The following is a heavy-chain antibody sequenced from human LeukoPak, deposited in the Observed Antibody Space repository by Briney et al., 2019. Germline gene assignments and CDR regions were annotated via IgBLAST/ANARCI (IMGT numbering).Heavy chain of an antibody. Sequence: VASVKVSCKASGYTFTGYYMHWVRQALGQGLEWMGWVNPDSGGTIYAQNFQGRVTMTRDTSISTAYMELSSLRSDDTAVYYCARDLGDTYGSVGDFDYWGQGTLVTVSS. CDR2: VNPDSGGT. CDR3: ARDLGDTYGSVGDFDY. V-gene: IGHV1-2*02. D-gene: IGHD3-10*01. CDR1: GYTFTGYY. J-gene: IGHJ4*02.